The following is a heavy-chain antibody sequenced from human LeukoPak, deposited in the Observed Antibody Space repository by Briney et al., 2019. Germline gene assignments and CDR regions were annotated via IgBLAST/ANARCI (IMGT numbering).Heavy chain of an antibody. J-gene: IGHJ4*02. CDR2: IDPSAGRT. CDR1: GYAFDSYY. D-gene: IGHD2/OR15-2a*01. CDR3: TRENTNYHFDY. Sequence: ASVKVSCKTSGYAFDSYYIHWVRQAPGQGLEWMGIIDPSAGRTTYAQRFQGKITTTRDTSTSTVYMELSSLRSVDTAIYYCTRENTNYHFDYWGQGTLVAVSS. V-gene: IGHV1-46*02.